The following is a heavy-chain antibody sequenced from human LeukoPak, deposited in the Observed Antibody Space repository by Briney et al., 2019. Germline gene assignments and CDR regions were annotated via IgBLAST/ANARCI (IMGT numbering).Heavy chain of an antibody. Sequence: GGSLRLSCAASGFTFSSYSMNWVRQAPGKGLEWVSYISSSGSTIYYADSVKGRFTISRDNAKNSLYLRMNSLRAEDTAVYYGARVQKDYYDSSGYLSYWGQGTLVTVSS. J-gene: IGHJ4*02. V-gene: IGHV3-48*04. CDR3: ARVQKDYYDSSGYLSY. D-gene: IGHD3-22*01. CDR2: ISSSGSTI. CDR1: GFTFSSYS.